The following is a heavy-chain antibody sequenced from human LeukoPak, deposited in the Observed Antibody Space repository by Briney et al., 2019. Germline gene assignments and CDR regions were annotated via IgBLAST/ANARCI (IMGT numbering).Heavy chain of an antibody. CDR2: INPSGGST. J-gene: IGHJ6*03. V-gene: IGHV1-46*01. CDR1: GYTFTSYY. Sequence: ASVKVSCKASGYTFTSYYMHWVRQAPGQGLEWMGIINPSGGSTSYAQKFQGRVTMTRDTSTSTVYMELSSLRSEDTAVYYCARDRVAGPLRALYYYYYYMDVWGKGTTVTVFS. CDR3: ARDRVAGPLRALYYYYYYMDV. D-gene: IGHD6-19*01.